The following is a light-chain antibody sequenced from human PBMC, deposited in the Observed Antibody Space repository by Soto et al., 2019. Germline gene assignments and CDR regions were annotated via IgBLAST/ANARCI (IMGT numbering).Light chain of an antibody. CDR1: QSLSKN. CDR3: QQYNIWPPYT. CDR2: DAS. V-gene: IGKV3-15*01. J-gene: IGKJ2*01. Sequence: EVVMTQSPAPLSVSPGERATLSCRASQSLSKNLAWYQQRPGQAPRILIYDASTRATGIPARFSGSGSGTEFTLTISSLQSEDVGVYYCQQYNIWPPYTFGQGTKLEIK.